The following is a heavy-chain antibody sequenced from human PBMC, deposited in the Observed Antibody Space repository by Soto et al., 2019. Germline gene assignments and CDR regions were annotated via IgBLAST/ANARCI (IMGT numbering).Heavy chain of an antibody. CDR2: IDPSDSYT. Sequence: PGESLKISCKGSGYSFTSYWISWVRQMPGKGLEWMGRIDPSDSYTNYSPSFQGHVTISADKSISTAYLQWSSLKASDTAMYYCARLGCSGGSCYQPSYYYYYGMDVWGQGTTVTVSS. CDR3: ARLGCSGGSCYQPSYYYYYGMDV. J-gene: IGHJ6*02. V-gene: IGHV5-10-1*01. CDR1: GYSFTSYW. D-gene: IGHD2-15*01.